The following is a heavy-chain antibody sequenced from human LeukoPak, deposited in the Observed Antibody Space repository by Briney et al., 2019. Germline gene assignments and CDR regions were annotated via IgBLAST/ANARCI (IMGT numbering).Heavy chain of an antibody. J-gene: IGHJ4*02. Sequence: PGGSLRLSCAASGFTFSSYEMNWVRQAPGKGLEWVSYISSSGSTIYYADSVKGRFTISRDNAKNSLYLQMNSLRAEDTALYYCAKDEGGSGSYYNGGSYFDYWGQGTLVTVSS. V-gene: IGHV3-48*03. CDR1: GFTFSSYE. D-gene: IGHD3-10*01. CDR3: AKDEGGSGSYYNGGSYFDY. CDR2: ISSSGSTI.